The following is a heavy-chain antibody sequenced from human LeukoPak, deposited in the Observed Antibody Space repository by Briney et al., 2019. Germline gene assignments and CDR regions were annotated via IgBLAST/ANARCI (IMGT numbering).Heavy chain of an antibody. Sequence: SETLSLTCAVYGGSFSGYYWSWIRQPPGKGLEWIGEINHSGSTNYNPSLKSRVTISVDTSKNQFSLKLSSVTAADTAVYYCARHHLENIVVVPAAKFDYWGQGTLVTVSS. CDR1: GGSFSGYY. J-gene: IGHJ4*02. D-gene: IGHD2-2*01. V-gene: IGHV4-34*01. CDR3: ARHHLENIVVVPAAKFDY. CDR2: INHSGST.